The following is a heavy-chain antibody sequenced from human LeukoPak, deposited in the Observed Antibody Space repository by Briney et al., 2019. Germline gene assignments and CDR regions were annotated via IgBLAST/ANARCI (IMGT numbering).Heavy chain of an antibody. CDR2: MSGSGTT. CDR3: AKVPSAQGYYQYHMDV. V-gene: IGHV3-23*01. Sequence: PGGSLRLSCVASGFTFSSYAMSWVRQAPGKGLEWVSAMSGSGTTYYADSVKGRFTISRDNSKNTLYLQMSSLRADDTAVYYCAKVPSAQGYYQYHMDVWGKGTTVTVSS. J-gene: IGHJ6*03. CDR1: GFTFSSYA.